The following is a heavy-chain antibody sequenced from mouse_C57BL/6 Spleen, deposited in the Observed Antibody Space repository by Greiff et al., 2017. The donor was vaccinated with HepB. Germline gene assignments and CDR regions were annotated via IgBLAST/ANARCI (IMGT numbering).Heavy chain of an antibody. Sequence: VQLQQSGAELVRPGASVKLSCTASGFNIKDDYMHWVKQRPEQGLEWIGWIDPENGDTEYASKFQGKATITADTSSNTAYLQLSSLKSEDTAVYYCTTPITTVVGRGGYWGQGTTLTVSS. CDR2: IDPENGDT. CDR1: GFNIKDDY. D-gene: IGHD1-1*01. J-gene: IGHJ2*01. V-gene: IGHV14-4*01. CDR3: TTPITTVVGRGGY.